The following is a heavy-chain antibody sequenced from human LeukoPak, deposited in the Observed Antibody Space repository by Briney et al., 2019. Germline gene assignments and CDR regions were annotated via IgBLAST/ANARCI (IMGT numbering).Heavy chain of an antibody. CDR3: ARALVGADFFDI. Sequence: GGSLRLSCAASGFTFSSYAMHWVRQAPGKGLEWVAVILYDGSNKYYADSVKGRFTISRDNSKNTLYLQMNSLRAEDTAVYYCARALVGADFFDIWGQGTMVTVSS. V-gene: IGHV3-30-3*01. CDR1: GFTFSSYA. D-gene: IGHD1-26*01. J-gene: IGHJ3*02. CDR2: ILYDGSNK.